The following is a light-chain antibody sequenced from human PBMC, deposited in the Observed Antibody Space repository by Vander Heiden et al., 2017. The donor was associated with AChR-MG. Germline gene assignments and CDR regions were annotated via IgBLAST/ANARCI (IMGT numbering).Light chain of an antibody. V-gene: IGKV3-20*01. CDR2: GTS. Sequence: EIVVTQSPRTLSLSPGESATLSSGASPCVSSNSLAWYQHKPGQPPRLLIYGTSSRATGIPDRFSGSGSGTDFTLTISRLEAEDFAVYYCQQYGRSPVTFGGGTKVEI. J-gene: IGKJ4*01. CDR3: QQYGRSPVT. CDR1: PCVSSNS.